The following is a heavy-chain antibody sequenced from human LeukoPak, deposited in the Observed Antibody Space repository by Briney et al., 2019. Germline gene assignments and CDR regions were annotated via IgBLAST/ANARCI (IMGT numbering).Heavy chain of an antibody. CDR1: GGSISSYY. CDR2: IYYSGST. D-gene: IGHD4-23*01. CDR3: ARPDGGNSRSFDY. Sequence: SETLSLTCTVSGGSISSYYWSWIRQPPGKGLEWIGYIYYSGSTNYNPSLKSRVTISVDTSKNQFSLKLSSVTATDTAVYYCARPDGGNSRSFDYWVQGTLVTVSS. V-gene: IGHV4-59*08. J-gene: IGHJ4*02.